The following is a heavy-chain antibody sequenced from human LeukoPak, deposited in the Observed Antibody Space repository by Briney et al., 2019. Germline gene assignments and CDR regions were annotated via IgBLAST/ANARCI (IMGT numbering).Heavy chain of an antibody. CDR3: ARGGDCSGGSCYWFDP. Sequence: SETLSLTCTVSGYSISSGYYWGWIRQPPGKGLEWIGSIYHSGSTYYNPSLKSRVTISVDTSKNQFSLKLSSVTAADTAVYYCARGGDCSGGSCYWFDPWGQGALVTVSS. V-gene: IGHV4-38-2*02. CDR2: IYHSGST. J-gene: IGHJ5*02. CDR1: GYSISSGYY. D-gene: IGHD2-15*01.